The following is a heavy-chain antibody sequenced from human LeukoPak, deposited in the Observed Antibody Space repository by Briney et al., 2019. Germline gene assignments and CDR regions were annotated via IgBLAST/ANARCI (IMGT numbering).Heavy chain of an antibody. CDR3: ARTFSSTWPYYFDY. CDR2: ISAYNGNT. V-gene: IGHV1-18*01. Sequence: GASVKVSCKASGYTFTSYGISWVRQAPGQGLEWMGWISAYNGNTNYAQKLQGRVTMTTDTPTSTAYMELRSLRSDDTAVYYCARTFSSTWPYYFDYWGQGTLVTVSS. D-gene: IGHD6-13*01. J-gene: IGHJ4*02. CDR1: GYTFTSYG.